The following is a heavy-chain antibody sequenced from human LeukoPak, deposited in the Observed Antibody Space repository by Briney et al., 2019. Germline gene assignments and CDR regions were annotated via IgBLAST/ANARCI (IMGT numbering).Heavy chain of an antibody. J-gene: IGHJ4*02. V-gene: IGHV3-15*01. D-gene: IGHD6-19*01. CDR3: TAPASGWENFDY. Sequence: PGGSLRLSCAASGFTFSNAWMSWVRQAPGKGLEWVGRIKSKTDGGTTDYAAPVKGRFTISRDDSKNTLYLQMNSLKTEDTAVYYCTAPASGWENFDYWGQGTLVTVSS. CDR2: IKSKTDGGTT. CDR1: GFTFSNAW.